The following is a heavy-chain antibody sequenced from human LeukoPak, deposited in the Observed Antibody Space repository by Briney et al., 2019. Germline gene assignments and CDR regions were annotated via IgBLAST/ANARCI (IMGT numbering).Heavy chain of an antibody. CDR2: INHSGST. J-gene: IGHJ4*02. CDR3: AIAYSLAY. Sequence: PSETLSLTCAVYGGSFSGYYWSWIRQPPGKGLEWIGEINHSGSTNYNPSLKSRVTISVDTSKNQFSLKLSSVTAADMAVYYCAIAYSLAYWGQGTLVTVSS. D-gene: IGHD2-15*01. V-gene: IGHV4-34*01. CDR1: GGSFSGYY.